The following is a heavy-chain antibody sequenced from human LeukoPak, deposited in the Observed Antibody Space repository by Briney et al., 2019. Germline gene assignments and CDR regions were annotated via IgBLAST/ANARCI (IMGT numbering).Heavy chain of an antibody. CDR3: AKDFYSSSSEEP. CDR2: ISGSGGST. V-gene: IGHV3-23*01. J-gene: IGHJ5*02. CDR1: GFTFSSYA. D-gene: IGHD6-6*01. Sequence: GGSLRLSCAASGFTFSSYAMSWVRQAPGKGLEWVSAISGSGGSTYYADYVKGRFTISRDNSKNTLYLQMNSLRAEDTAVYYCAKDFYSSSSEEPWGQGTLVTVSS.